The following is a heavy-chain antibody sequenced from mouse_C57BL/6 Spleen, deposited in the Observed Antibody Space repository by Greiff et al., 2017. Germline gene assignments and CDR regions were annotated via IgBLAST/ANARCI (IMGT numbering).Heavy chain of an antibody. D-gene: IGHD2-1*01. CDR3: AREGNYGNYFDY. CDR2: IYPGSGNT. V-gene: IGHV1-66*01. CDR1: GYSFTSYY. J-gene: IGHJ2*01. Sequence: QVQLQQSGPELVKPGASVKISCKASGYSFTSYYIHWVKQRPGQGLEWIGWIYPGSGNTKYNEKFKGKATLTADTSSSTAYMQLSSLTSEDSAVXYCAREGNYGNYFDYWGQGTTLTVSS.